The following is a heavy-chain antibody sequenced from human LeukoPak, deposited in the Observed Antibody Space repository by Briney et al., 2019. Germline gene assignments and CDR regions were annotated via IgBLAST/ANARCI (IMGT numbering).Heavy chain of an antibody. Sequence: GGSLRLSCAASGFTFSSYGMHWVRQAPGKGLEWVAVISYDGSNKYYADSVKGRFTIYRDNSKNTLYLQMNSLRAEDTAVYYCAKDGPRGAAAGTPIDYWGQGTLVTVSS. CDR1: GFTFSSYG. D-gene: IGHD6-13*01. CDR3: AKDGPRGAAAGTPIDY. V-gene: IGHV3-30*18. CDR2: ISYDGSNK. J-gene: IGHJ4*02.